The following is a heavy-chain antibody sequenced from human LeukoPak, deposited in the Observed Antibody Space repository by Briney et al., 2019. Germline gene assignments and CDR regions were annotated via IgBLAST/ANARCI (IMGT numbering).Heavy chain of an antibody. CDR1: GYTFTSYA. V-gene: IGHV7-4-1*01. CDR3: AEYSSSSVDYYGMDV. Sequence: ASVKVSCKASGYTFTSYAMNWVRQAPGQGLEWMGWINTNTGNPTYAQGFTGRFVFSLDTSVSTAYLQICSLKAEDTAVYYCAEYSSSSVDYYGMDVWGQGTLVTVSS. CDR2: INTNTGNP. J-gene: IGHJ6*02. D-gene: IGHD6-6*01.